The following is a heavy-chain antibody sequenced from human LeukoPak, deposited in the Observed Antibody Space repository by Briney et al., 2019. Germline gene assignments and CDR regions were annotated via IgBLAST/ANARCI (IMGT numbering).Heavy chain of an antibody. Sequence: ASVKVSCKASGYTFTGYYMHWVRQAPGQGLEWMGWINPNSGGTNYAQKFQGRVAMTRDTSISTAYMELSRLRSDDTAVYYCARVPVVAASLDYWGQGTLVTVSS. D-gene: IGHD2-15*01. J-gene: IGHJ4*02. CDR1: GYTFTGYY. V-gene: IGHV1-2*02. CDR2: INPNSGGT. CDR3: ARVPVVAASLDY.